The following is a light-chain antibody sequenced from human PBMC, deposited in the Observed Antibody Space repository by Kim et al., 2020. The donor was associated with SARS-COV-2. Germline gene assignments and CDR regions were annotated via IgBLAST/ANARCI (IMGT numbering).Light chain of an antibody. V-gene: IGKV3-15*01. Sequence: EIVMTQSPATLSVSPGETATLSCRASQSVNSNLAWYHQKPGQAPRLLIYGASTRATGIPARFSGSGSGTDFTLTISSLQSEDFAVYYCQQSHNWPLTFGGGTRVEIK. CDR2: GAS. CDR1: QSVNSN. J-gene: IGKJ4*01. CDR3: QQSHNWPLT.